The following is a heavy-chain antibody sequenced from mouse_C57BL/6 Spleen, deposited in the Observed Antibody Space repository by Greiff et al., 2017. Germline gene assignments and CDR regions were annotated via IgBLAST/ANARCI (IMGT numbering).Heavy chain of an antibody. CDR3: ARGDYYSNFGAMDY. CDR2: INYDGSST. J-gene: IGHJ4*01. CDR1: GFTFSDYY. Sequence: EVMLVESEGGLVQPGSSMKLSCTASGFTFSDYYMAWVRQVPEKGLEWVANINYDGSSTYYLDSLKSRFIISRDNAKNILYLQMSSLKSEDTATYYCARGDYYSNFGAMDYWGQGTSVTVSS. D-gene: IGHD2-5*01. V-gene: IGHV5-16*01.